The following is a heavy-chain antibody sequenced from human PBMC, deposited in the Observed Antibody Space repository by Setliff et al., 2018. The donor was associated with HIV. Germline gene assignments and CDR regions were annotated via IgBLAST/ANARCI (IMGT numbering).Heavy chain of an antibody. CDR3: ARLGGSFCIPHFDF. D-gene: IGHD3-3*01. J-gene: IGHJ4*02. CDR2: VYPADSNN. CDR1: GYVFSDYW. V-gene: IGHV5-51*01. Sequence: ESLKISCEVPGYVFSDYWIAGVRQTPGKGLEWMGLVYPADSNNIYSPSFQHQVTISADKSFSTAFLKWSDVKASDSGIYFCARLGGSFCIPHFDFWGQGTPVTVSS.